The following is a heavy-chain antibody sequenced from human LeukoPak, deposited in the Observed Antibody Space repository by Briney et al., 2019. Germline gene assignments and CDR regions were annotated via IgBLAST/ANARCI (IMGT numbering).Heavy chain of an antibody. CDR2: ISYDGSNK. D-gene: IGHD3-22*01. V-gene: IGHV3-30*14. J-gene: IGHJ1*01. Sequence: PGGSLRLSCAASGFTFSSYAMHWVRQAPGKWLEWVAVISYDGSNKYYADSVKGRFTISRDNSKNTLYLHMSTLRPEDTAVYYCAYSSGYYHWGQGTLVTVSS. CDR1: GFTFSSYA. CDR3: AYSSGYYH.